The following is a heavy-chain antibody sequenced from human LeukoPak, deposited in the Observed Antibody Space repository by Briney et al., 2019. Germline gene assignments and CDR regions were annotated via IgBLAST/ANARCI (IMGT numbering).Heavy chain of an antibody. Sequence: GGSLRLSCAASGFTFDDYGMRWVRKAPGEGLEWVSGITWDGGSTGYADSVKGRFTISRDNAKNSLYLQMNSLRAEDTAVYYCARFSYDYVWGSYRYSYYFDYWGQGTLVTVSS. V-gene: IGHV3-20*04. CDR2: ITWDGGST. CDR1: GFTFDDYG. D-gene: IGHD3-16*02. CDR3: ARFSYDYVWGSYRYSYYFDY. J-gene: IGHJ4*02.